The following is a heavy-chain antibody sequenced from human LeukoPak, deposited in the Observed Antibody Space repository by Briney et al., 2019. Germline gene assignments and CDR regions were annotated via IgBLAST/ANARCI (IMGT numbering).Heavy chain of an antibody. J-gene: IGHJ3*02. D-gene: IGHD4-23*01. CDR3: AKHDYGGPVI. CDR2: ISYDGSNK. CDR1: GFTFSSYA. Sequence: GGSLRLSCAASGFTFSSYAMHWVRQAPGKGLEWVAVISYDGSNKYYADSVKGRFTISRDNSKNTLYLQMNSLRAEDTAIYYCAKHDYGGPVIWGQGTLVTVSS. V-gene: IGHV3-30-3*01.